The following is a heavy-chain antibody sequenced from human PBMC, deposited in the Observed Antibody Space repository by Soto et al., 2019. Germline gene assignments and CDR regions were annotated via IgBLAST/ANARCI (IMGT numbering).Heavy chain of an antibody. CDR3: ARDFGGRPPSDY. Sequence: EVQLVESGGGLVQPGGSLRLSCAASGFTVSSNYMSWVRQAPGKGLEWVSVIYSGGSTYYADSVKGRFTISRDNSKNTLYLQMNSLRAEDTAVYYGARDFGGRPPSDYWGQGTLVTVSS. CDR2: IYSGGST. V-gene: IGHV3-66*01. CDR1: GFTVSSNY. J-gene: IGHJ4*02. D-gene: IGHD3-16*01.